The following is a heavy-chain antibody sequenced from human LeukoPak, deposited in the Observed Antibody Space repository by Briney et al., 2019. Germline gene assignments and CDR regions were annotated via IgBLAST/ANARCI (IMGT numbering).Heavy chain of an antibody. Sequence: PGGSLSLSCAASGFTFSDYNMRWIRQAPGKGLEWVSSISRSGSTKYYADSVKGRFTISRDNAKNSLFLQMNSLRAEDTAVYYCARVLRYCSGGNSYSGGLGYMDVWGKGTTVNISS. J-gene: IGHJ6*03. D-gene: IGHD2-15*01. CDR1: GFTFSDYN. CDR3: ARVLRYCSGGNSYSGGLGYMDV. CDR2: ISRSGSTK. V-gene: IGHV3-11*01.